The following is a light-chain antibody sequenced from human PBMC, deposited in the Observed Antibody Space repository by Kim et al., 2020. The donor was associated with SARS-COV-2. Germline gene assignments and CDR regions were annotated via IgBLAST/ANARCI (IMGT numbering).Light chain of an antibody. CDR3: QQYGSSPYT. J-gene: IGKJ2*01. CDR1: QSVSSSY. V-gene: IGKV3-20*01. Sequence: SPGGRTTLSCRASQSVSSSYLAWYQQKPGQAPRLLIYGASSRATGIPDRFSGSGSGTDFNLTISRLEPEDFAVYYCQQYGSSPYTFGQGTKLEI. CDR2: GAS.